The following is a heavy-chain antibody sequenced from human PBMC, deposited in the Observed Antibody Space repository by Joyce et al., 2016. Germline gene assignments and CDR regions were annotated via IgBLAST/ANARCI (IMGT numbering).Heavy chain of an antibody. V-gene: IGHV3-53*01. CDR2: IYSSGTT. CDR3: TMMVTDAFDF. Sequence: DVELVESGGGLIQPGGSLRLSCAASGFTVSSNYMSWVRQAPGKGLEWVSVIYSSGTTDYSDSVKGRFTISRDNSKNTLYLQMSSLRAEDTAVYYCTMMVTDAFDFWGQGTMVTVSS. J-gene: IGHJ3*01. CDR1: GFTVSSNY. D-gene: IGHD2-21*02.